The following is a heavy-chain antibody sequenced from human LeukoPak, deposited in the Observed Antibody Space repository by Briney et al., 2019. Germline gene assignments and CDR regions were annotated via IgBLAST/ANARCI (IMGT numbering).Heavy chain of an antibody. CDR3: AKAVYYYGSGSHDY. CDR2: ISGSGDIT. V-gene: IGHV3-23*01. CDR1: GFTFSSYA. J-gene: IGHJ4*02. D-gene: IGHD3-10*01. Sequence: GGSLRLSCAASGFTFSSYAMSWVRQAPGKGLEWVSAISGSGDITDYADSVKGRFTISRDNSKITLYLLMNSLRAEDTAVYYSAKAVYYYGSGSHDYWGQGTLVTVSS.